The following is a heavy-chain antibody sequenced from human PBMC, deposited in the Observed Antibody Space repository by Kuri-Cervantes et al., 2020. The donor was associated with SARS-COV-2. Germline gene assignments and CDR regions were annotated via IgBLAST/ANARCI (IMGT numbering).Heavy chain of an antibody. CDR3: AKLGGGDYDFWSGYSDYYYGMDA. D-gene: IGHD3-3*01. CDR1: GFTFSSYA. Sequence: GESLKISCAASGFTFSSYAMSWVRQAPGKGLEWVSAISGSGGSTYYADSVKGRFTISRDNSKNTLYLQMNSLRAEDTAVYYCAKLGGGDYDFWSGYSDYYYGMDAWGQGTTVTVSS. V-gene: IGHV3-23*01. J-gene: IGHJ6*02. CDR2: ISGSGGST.